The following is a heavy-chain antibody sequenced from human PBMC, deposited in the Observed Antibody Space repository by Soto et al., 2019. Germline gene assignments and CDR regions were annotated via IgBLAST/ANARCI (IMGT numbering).Heavy chain of an antibody. CDR1: GFTFSSYS. J-gene: IGHJ4*02. CDR2: ISSSSSYI. Sequence: LRLSCAASGFTFSSYSMNWVRQAPGKGLEWVSSISSSSSYIYYADSVKGRFTISRDNAKNSLYLQMNSLRAEDTAVYYCARDQSMVRGVITMRLFDYWGQGTLVTVSS. V-gene: IGHV3-21*01. D-gene: IGHD3-10*01. CDR3: ARDQSMVRGVITMRLFDY.